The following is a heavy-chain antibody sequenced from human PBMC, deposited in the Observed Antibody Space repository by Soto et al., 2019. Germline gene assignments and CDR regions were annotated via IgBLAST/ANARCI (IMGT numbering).Heavy chain of an antibody. CDR2: INPNSGRT. J-gene: IGHJ3*02. CDR3: ARDRWCGELLGFEN. V-gene: IGHV1-2*02. D-gene: IGHD2-8*01. CDR1: GYTFTGYY. Sequence: SSVKVSCTTSGYTFTGYYMHWVRQSPGQGLEWMGWINPNSGRTNYAQKFQGRVTMTRDTSISTAYMELSRLRSDDTAVYYCARDRWCGELLGFENWGHGTRVTV.